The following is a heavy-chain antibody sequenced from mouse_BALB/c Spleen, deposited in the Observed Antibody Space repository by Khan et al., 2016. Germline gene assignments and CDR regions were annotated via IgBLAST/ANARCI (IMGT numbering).Heavy chain of an antibody. V-gene: IGHV1-15*01. D-gene: IGHD1-1*01. Sequence: QVQLQQSGAELVRPGASVTLSCKASGYTFTDYEMHWVKQTPVHGLQWIGAIDPATGGTAHNQKFKGKATLTEDKSSSTAYMELRSLTSEDSAVYYWTRRDFYSGSPYHFDYWGPGTTLIVSS. CDR2: IDPATGGT. CDR1: GYTFTDYE. J-gene: IGHJ2*01. CDR3: TRRDFYSGSPYHFDY.